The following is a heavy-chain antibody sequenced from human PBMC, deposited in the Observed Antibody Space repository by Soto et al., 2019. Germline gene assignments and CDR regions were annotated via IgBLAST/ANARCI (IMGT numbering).Heavy chain of an antibody. Sequence: PGGSLRLSCAASGFTFSSYWMSWVRQAPGKGLQWVVNIKQDGSEKYYMDSVRGRFTVSRDNAKNSLYLQMNSLRAEDTAVYFCARVAYTYGWIYDYWGQGSLVTVSS. D-gene: IGHD2-2*02. J-gene: IGHJ4*01. CDR1: GFTFSSYW. CDR3: ARVAYTYGWIYDY. CDR2: IKQDGSEK. V-gene: IGHV3-7*01.